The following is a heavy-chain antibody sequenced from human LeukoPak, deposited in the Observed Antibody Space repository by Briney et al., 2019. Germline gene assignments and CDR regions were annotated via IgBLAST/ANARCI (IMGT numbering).Heavy chain of an antibody. CDR2: ISYDGSNK. Sequence: PGGSLRFSCAASGFTFSSYAMHWVRQAPGKGLEWVAVISYDGSNKYYADSVKGRFTISRDNSKNTLYLQMNSLRAEDTAVYYCARSAYYYDSSGYYHFDYWGQGTLVTVSS. CDR1: GFTFSSYA. CDR3: ARSAYYYDSSGYYHFDY. V-gene: IGHV3-30*04. D-gene: IGHD3-22*01. J-gene: IGHJ4*02.